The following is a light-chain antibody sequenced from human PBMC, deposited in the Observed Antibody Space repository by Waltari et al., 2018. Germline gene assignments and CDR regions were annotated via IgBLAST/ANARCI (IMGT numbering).Light chain of an antibody. CDR1: QDISTW. Sequence: DIQMTQSPSSVSASIGDRVTITCRASQDISTWLGWYQQAPGKAPKLLIHSASHLQSGVPSRFSGSGSGTDFILTISSLQPEDFATYYCQQSTSFPRAFGQGTKVEVK. J-gene: IGKJ1*01. CDR3: QQSTSFPRA. V-gene: IGKV1-12*01. CDR2: SAS.